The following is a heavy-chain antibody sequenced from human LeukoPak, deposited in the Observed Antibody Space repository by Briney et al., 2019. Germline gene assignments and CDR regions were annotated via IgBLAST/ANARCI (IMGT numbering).Heavy chain of an antibody. Sequence: ASVKVSCKCSGCRFSSYGICWVRQAPGQGLEWVGWISAYSGHTNYAQKVQGRLTMTTDTSTSTAYMELRGLKSDDTAVYYCVREGEAATTGDYWGQGTLVTVSS. V-gene: IGHV1-18*01. D-gene: IGHD1-14*01. J-gene: IGHJ4*02. CDR3: VREGEAATTGDY. CDR1: GCRFSSYG. CDR2: ISAYSGHT.